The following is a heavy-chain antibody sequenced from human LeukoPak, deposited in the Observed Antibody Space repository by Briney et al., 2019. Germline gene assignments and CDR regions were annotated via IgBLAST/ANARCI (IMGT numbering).Heavy chain of an antibody. Sequence: RASVKVSCKASGYTFTGYYMHWVRQAPGQGLEWMGWINPNSGGTNYAQKFQGRVTMTRDMSTSTVYMELSSLRSEDTAVYYCARVSVGATMLAYFDYWGQGTLVTVSS. CDR2: INPNSGGT. D-gene: IGHD1-26*01. CDR3: ARVSVGATMLAYFDY. J-gene: IGHJ4*02. CDR1: GYTFTGYY. V-gene: IGHV1-2*02.